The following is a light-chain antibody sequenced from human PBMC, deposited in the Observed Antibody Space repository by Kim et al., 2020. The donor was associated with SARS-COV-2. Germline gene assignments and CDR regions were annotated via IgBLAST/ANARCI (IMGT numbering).Light chain of an antibody. Sequence: SVAPKEKVSITCRASESIGRNLHWYQQKPDQSPKLLIKYASQSISGVPSRFSGSGSGADFTLTIDSLEAEDAAVYYCHQSSSFPQTFGQGTKLEI. J-gene: IGKJ1*01. CDR2: YAS. CDR3: HQSSSFPQT. CDR1: ESIGRN. V-gene: IGKV6D-21*02.